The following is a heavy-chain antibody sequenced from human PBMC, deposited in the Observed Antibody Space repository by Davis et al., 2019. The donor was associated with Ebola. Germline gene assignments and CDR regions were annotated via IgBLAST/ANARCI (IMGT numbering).Heavy chain of an antibody. Sequence: AASVKVSCKASGYTFTGYYMHWVRQAPGQRLVWLVSFNPYTCVSTYAQKFQGRVTITRDTSASTAYMELSSLRSEDTAVYYCARVYCSSTSCYTGGYYYYMDVWGKGTTVTVSS. CDR3: ARVYCSSTSCYTGGYYYYMDV. V-gene: IGHV1-2*02. CDR1: GYTFTGYY. CDR2: FNPYTCVS. J-gene: IGHJ6*03. D-gene: IGHD2-2*02.